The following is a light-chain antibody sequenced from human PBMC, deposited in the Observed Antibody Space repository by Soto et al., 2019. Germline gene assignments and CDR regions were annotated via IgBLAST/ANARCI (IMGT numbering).Light chain of an antibody. CDR1: QDISNY. CDR2: DAS. V-gene: IGKV1-33*01. J-gene: IGKJ2*01. Sequence: DIQMTQSPSSLSASVGDRVTITCQASQDISNYLNWYQQKPGKAPKLLIYDASNLETGVPSRFSGSGSGTDFTFTIRSLQPEGIATYYCQQYDNLPYTFGQGTKREIK. CDR3: QQYDNLPYT.